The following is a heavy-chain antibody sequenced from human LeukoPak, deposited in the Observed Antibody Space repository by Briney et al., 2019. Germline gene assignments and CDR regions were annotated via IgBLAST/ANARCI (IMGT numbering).Heavy chain of an antibody. Sequence: PGGSLRLSCAAPGFMFDDYGMSWVCQAPGKGLEWVSGINWNGGRTGYADSVKGRFTISRDNAKNSLYLQMNSLRAEDTALYYCARDYDYGDYPGYWGQGTLVTVSS. D-gene: IGHD4-17*01. CDR3: ARDYDYGDYPGY. CDR2: INWNGGRT. J-gene: IGHJ4*02. CDR1: GFMFDDYG. V-gene: IGHV3-20*04.